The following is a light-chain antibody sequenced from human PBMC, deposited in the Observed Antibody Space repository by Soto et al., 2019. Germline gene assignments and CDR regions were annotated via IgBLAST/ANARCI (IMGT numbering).Light chain of an antibody. V-gene: IGLV1-47*01. CDR2: RDS. CDR1: SSSIGINY. CDR3: AAWDDSLRGWV. Sequence: QSVLTQPPSASGTPGQRVTISCSESSSSIGINYIYWYQQLPGTAPKLLIYRDSQRPSGVPDRFSGSKSGTSASLAISGLRAEDEADYYSAAWDDSLRGWVFGGGTKLTVL. J-gene: IGLJ3*02.